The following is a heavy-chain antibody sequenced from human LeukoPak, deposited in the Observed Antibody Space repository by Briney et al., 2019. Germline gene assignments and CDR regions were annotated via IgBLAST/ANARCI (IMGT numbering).Heavy chain of an antibody. CDR1: GFTFSSYS. CDR3: AKSGDRPYYYYYMDV. J-gene: IGHJ6*03. D-gene: IGHD1-1*01. V-gene: IGHV3-23*01. CDR2: ISGTGGST. Sequence: QPGGSLRLSCAASGFTFSSYSMNWVRQAPGKGLEWVSGISGTGGSTYYADFVKGRFTISRDNSKNTLYLQMNSLRAEDTAVYYCAKSGDRPYYYYYMDVWGKGTTVAVSS.